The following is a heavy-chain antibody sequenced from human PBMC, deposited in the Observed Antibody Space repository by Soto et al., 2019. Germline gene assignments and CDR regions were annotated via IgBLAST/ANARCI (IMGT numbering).Heavy chain of an antibody. CDR3: TNNFV. J-gene: IGHJ4*02. Sequence: DVQVVQSGGGLVQPGGSLKLSCAASGFAFNDSAMHWVRQASGKGLEWVARVRSKSNNYATAYPASVKGRFIVSRDDSMGNTSLQMNSLKPEDTAIYYCTNNFVWGQGVLVTVS. V-gene: IGHV3-73*01. CDR2: VRSKSNNYAT. D-gene: IGHD2-15*01. CDR1: GFAFNDSA.